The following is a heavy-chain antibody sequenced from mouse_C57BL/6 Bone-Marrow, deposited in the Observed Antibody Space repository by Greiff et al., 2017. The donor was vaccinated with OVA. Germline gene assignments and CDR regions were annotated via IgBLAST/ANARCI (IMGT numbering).Heavy chain of an antibody. CDR1: GYTFTSYG. Sequence: VQLQQSGAELARPGASVKLSCKASGYTFTSYGISWVKQSTGQGLEWIGEIYPSSGNTYYNEKFKGKATLTADKSSSTAYMELRSLTSEDSAVYFCARSLLREGAWFAYWGQGTLVTVSA. J-gene: IGHJ3*01. V-gene: IGHV1-81*01. CDR2: IYPSSGNT. D-gene: IGHD1-1*01. CDR3: ARSLLREGAWFAY.